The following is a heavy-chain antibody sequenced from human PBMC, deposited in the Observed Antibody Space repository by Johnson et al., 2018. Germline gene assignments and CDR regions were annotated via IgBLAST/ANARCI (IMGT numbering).Heavy chain of an antibody. CDR3: AKDPSYSGLSGDAFDI. CDR1: GFTFSSYG. V-gene: IGHV3-30*18. CDR2: LSYDGSNK. D-gene: IGHD1-26*01. Sequence: QVQLVESGGGVVQXGRSLRLSCAASGFTFSSYGMHWVRQAPGKGLEWVAVLSYDGSNKYYADSVKGRFPISRDNSKNTLFLQMNSLRAEDTAVYYGAKDPSYSGLSGDAFDIWGQGTMVTVSS. J-gene: IGHJ3*02.